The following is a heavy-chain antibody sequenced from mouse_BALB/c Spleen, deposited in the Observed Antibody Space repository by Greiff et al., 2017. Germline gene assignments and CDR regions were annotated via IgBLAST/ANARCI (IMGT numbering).Heavy chain of an antibody. CDR1: GFTFSSYA. CDR3: ARDGYPYAMDY. CDR2: ISSGGST. V-gene: IGHV5-6-5*01. J-gene: IGHJ4*01. Sequence: EVKLVESGGGLVKPGGSLKLSCAASGFTFSSYAMSWVRQTPEKRLEWVASISSGGSTYYPDSVKGRFTISRDNARNILYLQMSSLRSEDTAMYYCARDGYPYAMDYWGQGTSVTVSS. D-gene: IGHD2-2*01.